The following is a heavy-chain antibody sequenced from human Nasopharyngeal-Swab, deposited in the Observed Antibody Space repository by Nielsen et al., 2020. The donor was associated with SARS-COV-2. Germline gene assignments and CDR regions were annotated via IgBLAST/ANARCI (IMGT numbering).Heavy chain of an antibody. CDR3: ARASATTVTSWNWFDP. D-gene: IGHD4-17*01. Sequence: SETLSLTCTVSGGPISSRSSYWGWIRQPPGKGLEWIGYIYYSGSTNYNPSLKSRVTISVDTSKNQFSLKLSSVTAADTAVYYCARASATTVTSWNWFDPWGQGTLVTVSS. V-gene: IGHV4-61*05. CDR1: GGPISSRSSY. CDR2: IYYSGST. J-gene: IGHJ5*02.